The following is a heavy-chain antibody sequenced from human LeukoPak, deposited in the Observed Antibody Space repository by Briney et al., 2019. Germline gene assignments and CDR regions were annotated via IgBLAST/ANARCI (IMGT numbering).Heavy chain of an antibody. D-gene: IGHD2-21*01. CDR1: GYTFTDYY. CDR3: TRWSGF. Sequence: GASVKVSCKASGYTFTDYYIHWVRQAPGQGLEWMGWINPNSGGTNYAQKFQGRVTMTRDTSISTVYMELSSLKSDDTAVYFCTRWSGFWGQGTLVTDSS. J-gene: IGHJ1*01. V-gene: IGHV1-2*02. CDR2: INPNSGGT.